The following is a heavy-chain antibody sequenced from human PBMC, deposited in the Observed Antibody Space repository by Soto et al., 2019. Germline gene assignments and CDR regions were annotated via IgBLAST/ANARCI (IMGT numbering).Heavy chain of an antibody. Sequence: SETLSLTCTVSGDSISTNSYSWGWIRQPPGQGLEWIGLFYHSGSTHYNPSLKSRVTISVDRSKNQFSLKLSSVTAADTAVYYCARGPPFLPWGQGTLVTVSS. D-gene: IGHD3-3*02. V-gene: IGHV4-39*07. CDR1: GDSISTNSYS. J-gene: IGHJ5*02. CDR2: FYHSGST. CDR3: ARGPPFLP.